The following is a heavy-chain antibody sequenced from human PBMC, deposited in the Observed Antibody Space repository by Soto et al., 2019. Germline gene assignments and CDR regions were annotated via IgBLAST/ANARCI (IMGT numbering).Heavy chain of an antibody. CDR2: INHSGST. V-gene: IGHV4-34*01. J-gene: IGHJ5*02. D-gene: IGHD2-15*01. Sequence: PSETLSLTCAVYGGSFSGYYWSWIRQPPGKGLEWIGEINHSGSTNYNPSLKSRVTISVDTSKNQFSLKLSSVTAADTAVYYCARKYPLRYCSGGSCYVVPYNWFDPWGQGTLVTVS. CDR1: GGSFSGYY. CDR3: ARKYPLRYCSGGSCYVVPYNWFDP.